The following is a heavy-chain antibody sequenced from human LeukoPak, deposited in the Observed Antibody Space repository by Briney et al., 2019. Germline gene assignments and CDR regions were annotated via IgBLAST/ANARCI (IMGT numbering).Heavy chain of an antibody. CDR3: AKVQMGGNYQFDY. J-gene: IGHJ4*02. V-gene: IGHV3-23*01. Sequence: GGSLRLSCATSGFSFSSHAMTWVRQAPGKGLEWLSAISISGDDTYYADSVKGRFTISRDNSKNTLYLQMNSLRADDTAEYYCAKVQMGGNYQFDYWGQGALVTVSS. CDR2: ISISGDDT. D-gene: IGHD4-23*01. CDR1: GFSFSSHA.